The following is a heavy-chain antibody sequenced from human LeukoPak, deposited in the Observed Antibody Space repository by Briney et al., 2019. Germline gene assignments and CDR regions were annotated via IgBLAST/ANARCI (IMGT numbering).Heavy chain of an antibody. D-gene: IGHD3-22*01. J-gene: IGHJ5*02. V-gene: IGHV4-59*01. CDR1: GGSISSYY. CDR2: ISYSGST. CDR3: AREPGFDSSGYLNWFDP. Sequence: PSETLSLTCTVSGGSISSYYWSWIRQPPGKGLEWIACISYSGSTKYNPSLKSRVTISVDTSKNQLSLKLSSVAAADTAVYYCAREPGFDSSGYLNWFDPWGQGTLVTVSS.